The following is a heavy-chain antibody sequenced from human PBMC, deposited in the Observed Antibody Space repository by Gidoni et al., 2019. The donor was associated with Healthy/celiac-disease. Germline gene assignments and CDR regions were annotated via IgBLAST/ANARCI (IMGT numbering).Heavy chain of an antibody. V-gene: IGHV3-21*01. CDR1: GFTFSSYS. D-gene: IGHD2-2*01. CDR2: ISSSSSYI. Sequence: EVQLVESGGGLVKPGGSLRLSCAASGFTFSSYSMNWVRQAPGKGLEWVSSISSSSSYIYYADSVKGRFTISRDNAKNSLYLQRNSLRAEDTAVYYCATQLQGYCSSTSCYHYWGQGTLVTVSS. J-gene: IGHJ4*02. CDR3: ATQLQGYCSSTSCYHY.